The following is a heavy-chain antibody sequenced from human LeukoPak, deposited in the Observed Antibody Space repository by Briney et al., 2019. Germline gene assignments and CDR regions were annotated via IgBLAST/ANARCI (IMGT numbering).Heavy chain of an antibody. CDR1: GDSISSYY. V-gene: IGHV4-59*13. J-gene: IGHJ4*02. Sequence: SETLSLTCSVSGDSISSYYWSWIRQPPGKGLEWIGYIYYRGSTNYNSSLKSRVTISVDTSKNQFSLNLSSVTAADTAVYYCARAGSGWSFDYRGQGTLVTVSS. CDR3: ARAGSGWSFDY. CDR2: IYYRGST. D-gene: IGHD6-19*01.